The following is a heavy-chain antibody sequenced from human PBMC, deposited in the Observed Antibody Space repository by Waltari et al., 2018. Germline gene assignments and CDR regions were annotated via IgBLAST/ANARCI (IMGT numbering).Heavy chain of an antibody. CDR3: SKRGDYYYYGMDV. Sequence: EVQLVESGGDLVQRGGSLRLSCAASGFTFSRYAIDWVRQAPGKGLGWCSSISNSGSNTYYADAVKGRFTVSRANSRNTLYLQMNSLRAEDTAVYYCSKRGDYYYYGMDVWGQGTTVTVSS. J-gene: IGHJ6*02. CDR1: GFTFSRYA. V-gene: IGHV3-23*04. CDR2: ISNSGSNT.